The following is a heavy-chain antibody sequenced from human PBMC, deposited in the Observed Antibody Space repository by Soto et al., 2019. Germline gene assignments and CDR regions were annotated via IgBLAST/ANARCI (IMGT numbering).Heavy chain of an antibody. Sequence: EVQLLESGGGMVQPGGSLRLSCAASGFTFSNYAMSWVRQAPGKGLEWVSGISGSGGSTYYADSVKGRFTISRDNSKNTVSLQMTSLRGDDTAVYYCAKDKGIGISWYWFDPWGQGSLVTVSS. D-gene: IGHD1-1*01. CDR1: GFTFSNYA. J-gene: IGHJ5*02. CDR2: ISGSGGST. V-gene: IGHV3-23*01. CDR3: AKDKGIGISWYWFDP.